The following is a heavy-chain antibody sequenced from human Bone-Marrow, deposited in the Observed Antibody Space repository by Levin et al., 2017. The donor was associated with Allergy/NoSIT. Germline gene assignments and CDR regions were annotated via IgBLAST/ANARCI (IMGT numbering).Heavy chain of an antibody. CDR2: ISGSGGST. Sequence: LSLTCAASGFPFSASAMSWVRQAPGKGLEWVSAISGSGGSTYYADSVKGRFTISRDNSKNTLYLQMNSLRAEDTAIYYCAKENSGWYGPFDYWGQGTLVTVSS. D-gene: IGHD6-19*01. V-gene: IGHV3-23*01. J-gene: IGHJ4*02. CDR3: AKENSGWYGPFDY. CDR1: GFPFSASA.